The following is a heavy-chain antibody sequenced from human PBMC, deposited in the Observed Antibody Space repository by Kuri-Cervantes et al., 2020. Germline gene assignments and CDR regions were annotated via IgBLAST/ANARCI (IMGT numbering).Heavy chain of an antibody. D-gene: IGHD5-12*01. CDR3: ARGYSGYAAPYYFDY. J-gene: IGHJ4*02. Sequence: SETLSLTCAVSGYSISSGYYWGWIRQPPGKGLEWIGEINHSGSTNYNPSLKNRVAISVDTSKNQLSLKLSSVTAADTAVYYCARGYSGYAAPYYFDYWGQGTLVTVSS. CDR2: INHSGST. V-gene: IGHV4-38-2*01. CDR1: GYSISSGYY.